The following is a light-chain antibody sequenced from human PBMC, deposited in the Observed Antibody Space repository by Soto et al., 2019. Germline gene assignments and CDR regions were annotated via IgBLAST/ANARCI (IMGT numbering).Light chain of an antibody. CDR2: GES. CDR3: QQYGSSGT. V-gene: IGKV3-20*01. CDR1: QSVTSRY. Sequence: EIVLKQSPGTLSLSPGERATLSCRASQSVTSRYLAWYQQKPGQAPRLLIFGESIRDTGVTDRFSGSGSGTDFTLTISRLEPEDFAVYYCQQYGSSGTVGQGTKVDIK. J-gene: IGKJ1*01.